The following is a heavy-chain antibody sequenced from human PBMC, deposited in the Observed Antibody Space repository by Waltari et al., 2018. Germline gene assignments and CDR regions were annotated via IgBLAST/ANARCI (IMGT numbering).Heavy chain of an antibody. J-gene: IGHJ4*02. Sequence: VQLVESGGGVVQPGQSLRLSCAVSGLRFRDYAMNWVRQAPGKGLEWVAVISHDGASKFYADSLQGRFTVSRDNSQNTLFLQLNSLRPEDTAVYFCASPDPVGHCISTSCFVGRWGQGTLVSVSS. CDR1: GLRFRDYA. V-gene: IGHV3-30-3*01. D-gene: IGHD2-2*01. CDR2: ISHDGASK. CDR3: ASPDPVGHCISTSCFVGR.